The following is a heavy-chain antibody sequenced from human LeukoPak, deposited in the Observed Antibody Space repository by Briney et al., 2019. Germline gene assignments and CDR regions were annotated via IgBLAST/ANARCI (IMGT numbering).Heavy chain of an antibody. V-gene: IGHV1-18*04. CDR3: SRDRGVNYYFDY. D-gene: IGHD3-10*01. CDR1: GYTFTSYG. J-gene: IGHJ4*02. CDR2: ISAYNGNT. Sequence: ASVKVSCKASGYTFTSYGISWVRQAPGQGLEWMGWISAYNGNTNYAQKLQGRVTMTTDTSTSTAYMELRSLRYDDTAVYYCSRDRGVNYYFDYWGQGTLVTVSS.